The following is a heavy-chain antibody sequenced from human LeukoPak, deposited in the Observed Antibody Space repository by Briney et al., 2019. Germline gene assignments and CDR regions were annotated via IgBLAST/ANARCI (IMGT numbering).Heavy chain of an antibody. J-gene: IGHJ4*02. CDR1: GFTFSSYA. CDR3: AKETYGDYSLDY. CDR2: ISGSGGST. D-gene: IGHD4-17*01. Sequence: HTGGSLRLSCAASGFTFSSYAMSWVRQAPGKGLEWVSAISGSGGSTYYADSVKGRFTISRDNSKNTLYLQMNSLRAEDTAVYYCAKETYGDYSLDYWGQGTLVTVSS. V-gene: IGHV3-23*01.